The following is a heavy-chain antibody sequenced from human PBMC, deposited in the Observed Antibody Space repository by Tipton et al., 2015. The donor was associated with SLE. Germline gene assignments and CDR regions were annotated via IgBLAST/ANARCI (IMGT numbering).Heavy chain of an antibody. J-gene: IGHJ5*02. CDR3: ASGGYYGSGSYYGGWFDP. CDR2: THTGGST. Sequence: TLSLTCTVPGGSIRSYYWSWIRLTSGERLEWIGYTHTGGSTNYNPSVKSRVSLSVDTSKNQFSLKLTSVTAADTGVYYCASGGYYGSGSYYGGWFDPWGQGTLVTVSS. V-gene: IGHV4-4*08. CDR1: GGSIRSYY. D-gene: IGHD3-10*01.